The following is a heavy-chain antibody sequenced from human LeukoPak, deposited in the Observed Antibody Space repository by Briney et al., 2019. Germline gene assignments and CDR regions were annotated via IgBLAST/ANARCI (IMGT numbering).Heavy chain of an antibody. J-gene: IGHJ3*02. CDR3: ARPYCSTTTCYWLGAFDI. CDR2: ISRSGSTK. D-gene: IGHD2-2*01. CDR1: GFTFSDYY. Sequence: GGSLRLSCAASGFTFSDYYMSWIRQAPGKGLEWVSYISRSGSTKYYADSMKGRFTISRDNATNSLYLQMNSLRAEDTAVYYCARPYCSTTTCYWLGAFDIWGQGTVVTVSS. V-gene: IGHV3-11*01.